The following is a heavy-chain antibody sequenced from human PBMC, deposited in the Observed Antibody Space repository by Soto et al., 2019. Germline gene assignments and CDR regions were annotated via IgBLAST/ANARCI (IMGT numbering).Heavy chain of an antibody. V-gene: IGHV4-39*01. J-gene: IGHJ4*02. D-gene: IGHD3-22*01. CDR3: ARSTLFYDNYFDS. CDR1: GASITTSSYF. Sequence: SETLSLTCGVSGASITTSSYFWAWIRQTPGKPLEWIGSLSFSGSTYYNPSLKSRVAISVDTSKNEFSLNLSSVAAADTAVYFCARSTLFYDNYFDSWGLGTLVTVSS. CDR2: LSFSGST.